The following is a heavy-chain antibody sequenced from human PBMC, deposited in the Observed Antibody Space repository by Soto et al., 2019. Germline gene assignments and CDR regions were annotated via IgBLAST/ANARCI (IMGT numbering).Heavy chain of an antibody. Sequence: SGPTLVNPTETLTLTCTVSGFSLSNARMGVSWIRQPPGKALEWLAHIFSNDEKSYSTSLKSRLTISKDTSKSQVVLTMTNMDPVDTATYYCAGGYGSGSYYIRDYGMDVWGQGTTVTVSS. V-gene: IGHV2-26*01. D-gene: IGHD3-10*01. J-gene: IGHJ6*02. CDR1: GFSLSNARMG. CDR3: AGGYGSGSYYIRDYGMDV. CDR2: IFSNDEK.